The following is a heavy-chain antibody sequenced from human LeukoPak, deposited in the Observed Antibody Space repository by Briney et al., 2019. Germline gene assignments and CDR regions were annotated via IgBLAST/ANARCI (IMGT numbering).Heavy chain of an antibody. Sequence: SETLSLTCTVSGGSISSYYWSWIRQPPGKGLEWIGYIYYSGSTNYNPSLKSRVTISVDTSKNQFSLKLSSVTAADTAVYYCARARKSGTTSLYYYGMDVWGQGTTVTVSS. CDR3: ARARKSGTTSLYYYGMDV. J-gene: IGHJ6*02. CDR1: GGSISSYY. V-gene: IGHV4-59*01. D-gene: IGHD1-7*01. CDR2: IYYSGST.